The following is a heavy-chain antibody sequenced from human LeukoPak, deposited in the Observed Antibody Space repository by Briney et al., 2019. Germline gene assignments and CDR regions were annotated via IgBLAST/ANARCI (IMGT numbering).Heavy chain of an antibody. CDR2: INEDGSIT. J-gene: IGHJ4*02. Sequence: GGSLRLSCAVSGFTFRTHWMHWVRQVPGKGLVWVSRINEDGSITNYADSVTGRFRISRDNAGNTLYLQMNSLRAEDTAVYYCAKDLLVSYGPFDYWGQGTLVTVSS. D-gene: IGHD5-18*01. CDR3: AKDLLVSYGPFDY. CDR1: GFTFRTHW. V-gene: IGHV3-74*01.